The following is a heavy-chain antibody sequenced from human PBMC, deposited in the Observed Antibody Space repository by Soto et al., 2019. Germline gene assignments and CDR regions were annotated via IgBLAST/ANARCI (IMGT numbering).Heavy chain of an antibody. D-gene: IGHD6-19*01. V-gene: IGHV1-18*01. CDR2: ISAYNGNT. J-gene: IGHJ4*02. Sequence: QVPLVQSGAEVKKPGASVKVSCKASGYTFTSYGISWVRQAPGQGLEWMGWISAYNGNTNYAQKLQGRVTMTTDTSTSTAYMELRSLRSDDTAVYYCARDLPYSSGWLPLNRVYFDYWGQGTLVTVSS. CDR3: ARDLPYSSGWLPLNRVYFDY. CDR1: GYTFTSYG.